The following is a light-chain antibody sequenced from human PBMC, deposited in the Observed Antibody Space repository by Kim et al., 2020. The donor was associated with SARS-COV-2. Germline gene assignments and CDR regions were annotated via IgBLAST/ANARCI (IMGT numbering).Light chain of an antibody. Sequence: PGKRVTLACRASQSVSSSYLTWYQQKPGQAPRLLIYAASTKANSIPASSSGSGSGTDFTLTISSLQPKDFAVYYCQQDYNIPPAPFGQGTK. CDR1: QSVSSSY. CDR2: AAS. V-gene: IGKV3D-7*01. CDR3: QQDYNIPPAP. J-gene: IGKJ2*01.